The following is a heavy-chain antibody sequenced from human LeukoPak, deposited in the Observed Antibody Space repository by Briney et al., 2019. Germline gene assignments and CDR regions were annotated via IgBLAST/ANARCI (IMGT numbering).Heavy chain of an antibody. J-gene: IGHJ6*03. CDR3: ARVAPSGYYYMDV. Sequence: SETLSLTCTVSGGSISSYYWSWIRQPAGKGLEWIGRIDNSGSTNYNPSLKSRVTISVDRSKNQFSLKVSSVTAADTAVYYCARVAPSGYYYMDVWGKGTTVTVSS. CDR1: GGSISSYY. CDR2: IDNSGST. V-gene: IGHV4-4*07. D-gene: IGHD6-25*01.